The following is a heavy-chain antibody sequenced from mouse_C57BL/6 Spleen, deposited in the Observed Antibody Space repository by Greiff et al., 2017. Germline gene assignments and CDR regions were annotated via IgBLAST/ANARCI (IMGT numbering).Heavy chain of an antibody. J-gene: IGHJ3*01. Sequence: EVKVEESGPGLVKPSQSLSLTCSVTGYSITSGYYWNWIRQFPGNKLEWMGYISYDGSNNYNPSLKNRISITRDTSKNQFFLKLNSVTTEDTATYYCARGGSNYDWFAYWGQGTLVTVSA. V-gene: IGHV3-6*01. CDR3: ARGGSNYDWFAY. CDR2: ISYDGSN. CDR1: GYSITSGYY. D-gene: IGHD2-5*01.